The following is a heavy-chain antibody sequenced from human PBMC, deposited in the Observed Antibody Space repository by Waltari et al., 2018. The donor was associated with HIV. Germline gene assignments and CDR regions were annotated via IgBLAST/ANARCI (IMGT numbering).Heavy chain of an antibody. CDR2: IYYSGST. V-gene: IGHV4-39*01. D-gene: IGHD3-22*01. J-gene: IGHJ4*02. Sequence: QLQLQESGPGLVKPSETLSLTYTVSGGSISSSSYYWGWIRQPPGQGLEWIGSIYYSGSTYYNPSLKSRVTISVDTSKNQFSLKLSSVTAADTAVYYCARHSLTYYYDSSGYSVAFDYWGQGTLVTVSS. CDR3: ARHSLTYYYDSSGYSVAFDY. CDR1: GGSISSSSYY.